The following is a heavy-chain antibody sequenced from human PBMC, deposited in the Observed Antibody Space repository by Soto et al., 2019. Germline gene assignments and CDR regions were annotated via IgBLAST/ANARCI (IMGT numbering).Heavy chain of an antibody. J-gene: IGHJ4*02. CDR2: ISYDGSNK. Sequence: QVQLVESGGGVVQPGRSLRLSCAASGFTFSSYGMHWVRQAPGKGLEWVAVISYDGSNKYYADSVKGRFTISRDNSKNTLYLQMNSLRAEDTAVYYCAKDQGWLQLTVDFWGQGTLVTVSS. CDR1: GFTFSSYG. V-gene: IGHV3-30*18. D-gene: IGHD5-12*01. CDR3: AKDQGWLQLTVDF.